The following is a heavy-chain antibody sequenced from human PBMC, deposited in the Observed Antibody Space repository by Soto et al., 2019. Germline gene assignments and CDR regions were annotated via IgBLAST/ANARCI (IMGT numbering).Heavy chain of an antibody. CDR2: IVVGSGNT. Sequence: HMHLVQSGPEVKKPGTSVKVSCKASGYTFTSSAVQWVRQARGQRLEWRGWIVVGSGNTNYAQKFQERVNITRDMTTSAAYMELSSLRSDATAVYYGAADGRLGSCWRRYYFYGMHVWGQGTTVTVSS. D-gene: IGHD1-26*01. V-gene: IGHV1-58*01. J-gene: IGHJ6*02. CDR1: GYTFTSSA. CDR3: AADGRLGSCWRRYYFYGMHV.